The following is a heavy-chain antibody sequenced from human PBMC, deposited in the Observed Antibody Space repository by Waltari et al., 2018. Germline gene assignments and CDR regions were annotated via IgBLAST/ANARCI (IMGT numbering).Heavy chain of an antibody. D-gene: IGHD6-13*01. CDR1: GYSISSGYY. Sequence: QVQLQESGPGLVKPSETLSLTCAVSGYSISSGYYWGWIRQPPGKGLEWIGSIYHSGRTYYNPSLKSRVTIAVDTSKNQFSLKLSSVTAADTAVYYCARRTAADGFDYWGQGTLVTVSS. J-gene: IGHJ4*02. CDR2: IYHSGRT. CDR3: ARRTAADGFDY. V-gene: IGHV4-38-2*01.